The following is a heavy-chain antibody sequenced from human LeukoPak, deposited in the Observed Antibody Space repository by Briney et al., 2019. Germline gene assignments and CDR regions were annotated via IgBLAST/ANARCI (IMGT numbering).Heavy chain of an antibody. Sequence: GESLKISCEGSGYSFSSQWIGWVRQLPGKGLEWMGIIYPGDSDTRYSPSLQGQITISVDKSIATAYLQWSSLKASDTAIYYCARRESGGSIDYWGHGTLVTVSS. J-gene: IGHJ4*01. V-gene: IGHV5-51*01. D-gene: IGHD2-15*01. CDR3: ARRESGGSIDY. CDR1: GYSFSSQW. CDR2: IYPGDSDT.